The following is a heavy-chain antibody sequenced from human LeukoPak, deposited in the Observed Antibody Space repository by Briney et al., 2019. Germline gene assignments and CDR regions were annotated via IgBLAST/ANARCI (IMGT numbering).Heavy chain of an antibody. CDR2: INPNSGGT. D-gene: IGHD3-9*01. CDR3: ARKGGGGHLRYFDWQHID. Sequence: ASVKVSCKASGYTFTGYYMHWVRQAPGQGLEWMGWINPNSGGTNYAQKFQGRVTMTRDTSISTAYMELSRLGSDDTAVYYCARKGGGGHLRYFDWQHIDWGQGTLVTVSS. J-gene: IGHJ4*02. CDR1: GYTFTGYY. V-gene: IGHV1-2*02.